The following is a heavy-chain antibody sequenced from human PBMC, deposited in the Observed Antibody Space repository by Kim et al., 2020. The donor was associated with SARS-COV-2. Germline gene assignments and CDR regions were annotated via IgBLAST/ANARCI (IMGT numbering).Heavy chain of an antibody. CDR3: ARHPPGSGG. CDR2: SST. J-gene: IGHJ4*02. D-gene: IGHD1-26*01. Sequence: SSTAYADSVKGRFTISRDNAKNTLYLQMNSLRAEDTAVYYCARHPPGSGGWGQGTLVTVSS. V-gene: IGHV3-74*01.